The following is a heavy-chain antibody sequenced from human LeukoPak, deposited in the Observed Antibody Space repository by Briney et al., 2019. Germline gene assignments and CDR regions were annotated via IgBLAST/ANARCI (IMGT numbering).Heavy chain of an antibody. CDR3: AKGTAGGMVYFDY. V-gene: IGHV3-53*01. J-gene: IGHJ4*02. CDR1: GFTVTNNY. CDR2: IYSAGNT. D-gene: IGHD6-13*01. Sequence: GGSLRLSCAASGFTVTNNYMSWVRQAPGEGLEWVSLIYSAGNTNYADSVKGRFTISRDNSKNTLYLQMNSLRAEDTAVYYCAKGTAGGMVYFDYWGQGTLVTVSS.